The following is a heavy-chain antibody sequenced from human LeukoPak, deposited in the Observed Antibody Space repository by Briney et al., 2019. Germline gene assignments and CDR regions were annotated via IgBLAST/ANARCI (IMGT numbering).Heavy chain of an antibody. V-gene: IGHV3-23*01. CDR2: IFPSGGEI. CDR3: TRENWHLDY. CDR1: GFTFSTFA. Sequence: QPGGSLRLSCAASGFTFSTFAMIWVRQPPGKGLEWVSSIFPSGGEIHYADSVRGRFTISRDNSKSTLSLQMNSLRAEDAAVYYCTRENWHLDYWGQGNLVTVSS. J-gene: IGHJ4*02.